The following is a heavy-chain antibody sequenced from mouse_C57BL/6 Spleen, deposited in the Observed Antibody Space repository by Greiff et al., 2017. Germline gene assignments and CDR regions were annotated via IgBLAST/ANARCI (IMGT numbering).Heavy chain of an antibody. J-gene: IGHJ3*01. V-gene: IGHV5-9-1*02. D-gene: IGHD2-12*01. Sequence: EVHLVESGEGLVKPGGSLKLSCAASGFTFSSYAMSWVRQTPEKRLEWVAYISSGGDYIYYADTVKGRFTISRDNARNTLYLQMSSLKSEDTAMYYCTRGRLLYAWFAYWGQGTLVTVSA. CDR3: TRGRLLYAWFAY. CDR2: ISSGGDYI. CDR1: GFTFSSYA.